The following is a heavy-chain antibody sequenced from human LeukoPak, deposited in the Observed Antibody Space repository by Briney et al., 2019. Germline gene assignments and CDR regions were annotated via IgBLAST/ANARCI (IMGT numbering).Heavy chain of an antibody. CDR1: GFTFSSYA. CDR3: AKTLFTSYGDYLLGD. Sequence: GGSLRLSCAASGFTFSSYAMSWVRQAPGKGLEWVSAISGSGGSTYYADSVKGRFTIFRDSFENSLYLQMNSLRAEDTAVYYCAKTLFTSYGDYLLGDWGQGTLVTVSS. J-gene: IGHJ4*02. CDR2: ISGSGGST. D-gene: IGHD4-17*01. V-gene: IGHV3-23*01.